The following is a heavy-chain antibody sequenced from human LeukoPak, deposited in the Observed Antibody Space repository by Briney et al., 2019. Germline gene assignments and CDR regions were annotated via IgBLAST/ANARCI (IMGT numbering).Heavy chain of an antibody. Sequence: GGSLRLSCAASGFTFSSYGMHWVRQAPGKGLEWVAVISYDGSNKYYADSVKGRFTNSRDNSKNTLYLQMNSLRAEDTAVYYCAKESGYYDFWSGFIDYWGQGTTVTVSS. CDR2: ISYDGSNK. J-gene: IGHJ4*03. V-gene: IGHV3-30*18. CDR1: GFTFSSYG. CDR3: AKESGYYDFWSGFIDY. D-gene: IGHD3-3*01.